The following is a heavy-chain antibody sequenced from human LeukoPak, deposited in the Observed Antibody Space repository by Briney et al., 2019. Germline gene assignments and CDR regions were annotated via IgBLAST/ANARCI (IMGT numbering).Heavy chain of an antibody. D-gene: IGHD6-6*01. V-gene: IGHV3-21*01. CDR3: ARDGYSSSSRLHY. CDR1: GVTFSSYS. Sequence: GGFLRLSCAACGVTFSSYSMNWLRQAPGKGLEWVSSISCRSSYIYYADSVKGRFTISRDNAWNSVSLQMTGTAADNTAVYYWARDGYSSSSRLHYWGQGTLVTVSS. CDR2: ISCRSSYI. J-gene: IGHJ4*02.